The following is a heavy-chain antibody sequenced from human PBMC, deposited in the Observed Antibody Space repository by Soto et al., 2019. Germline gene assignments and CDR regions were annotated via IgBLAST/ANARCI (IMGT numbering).Heavy chain of an antibody. CDR3: ARQQGTAAANDY. CDR1: GGTFGSYS. D-gene: IGHD6-13*01. V-gene: IGHV1-69*06. CDR2: IIGIFGTA. J-gene: IGHJ4*02. Sequence: GASVKGSCKASGGTFGSYSISWVRQAPGQGLEWMGGIIGIFGTANYAQKFQGRVTITADKSTSTAYMELSSLRSEDTAVYYCARQQGTAAANDYWGQGNLVTVSS.